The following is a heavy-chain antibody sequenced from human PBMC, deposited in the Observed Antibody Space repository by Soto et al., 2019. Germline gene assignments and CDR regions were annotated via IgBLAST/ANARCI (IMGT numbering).Heavy chain of an antibody. CDR2: ISGSGGST. Sequence: GGSLRLSCAASGFTFSSYAMSWVRQAPGKGLEWVSAISGSGGSTYYADSVKGRFTISRDNSKNTLYLQMNSLRAEDTAVYYCAKEGGSGSYYLGITDYWGQGTLVTVSS. D-gene: IGHD3-10*01. CDR1: GFTFSSYA. V-gene: IGHV3-23*01. CDR3: AKEGGSGSYYLGITDY. J-gene: IGHJ4*02.